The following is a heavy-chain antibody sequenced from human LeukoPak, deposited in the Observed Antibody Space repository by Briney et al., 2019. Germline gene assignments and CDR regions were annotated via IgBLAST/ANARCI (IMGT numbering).Heavy chain of an antibody. V-gene: IGHV4-4*07. CDR2: IYTSDST. J-gene: IGHJ6*02. CDR1: GVSISSYY. CDR3: ARDLYGSGSYYIYYYYYYGMDV. D-gene: IGHD3-10*01. Sequence: PSETLSLTCTVSGVSISSYYWSWLPQPAGKGLEWIGRIYTSDSTNYNPSLKSRVTMSVDTSKNQFSLKLSSVTAADRAVYYGARDLYGSGSYYIYYYYYYGMDVWGQGTTVTVSS.